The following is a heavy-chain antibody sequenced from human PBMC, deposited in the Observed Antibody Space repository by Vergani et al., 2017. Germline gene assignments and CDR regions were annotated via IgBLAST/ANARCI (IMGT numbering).Heavy chain of an antibody. CDR2: ISGSGVSA. CDR3: AKDLGGCNSISCSYYMDV. V-gene: IGHV3-23*01. CDR1: EFTFSNYA. D-gene: IGHD2/OR15-2a*01. Sequence: EVQLLESGGGLVQPGGSLRLTCAASEFTFSNYAMNWVRQAPGKGLEWVSGISGSGVSAYYTDSVKGRFTISRDNSQNTVNLQMNSLRVDDTAVYYCAKDLGGCNSISCSYYMDVWAKGTTVTV. J-gene: IGHJ6*03.